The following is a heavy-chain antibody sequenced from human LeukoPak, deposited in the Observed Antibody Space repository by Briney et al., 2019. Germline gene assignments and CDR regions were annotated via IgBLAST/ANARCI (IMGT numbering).Heavy chain of an antibody. V-gene: IGHV3-48*03. CDR2: VSGSGCTM. D-gene: IGHD3-10*01. Sequence: GGSLRLSCAASGFTFSNYEMKWVRQAPGKGLEWVSYVSGSGCTMYYADSVKGRFTISRDNAKKSLYLQMNSLTAEDTAVYYCARVIRYYYFDYWGQGTLVAVSS. CDR3: ARVIRYYYFDY. J-gene: IGHJ4*02. CDR1: GFTFSNYE.